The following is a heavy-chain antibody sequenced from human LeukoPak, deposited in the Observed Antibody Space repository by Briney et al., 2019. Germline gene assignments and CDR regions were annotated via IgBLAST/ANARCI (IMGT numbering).Heavy chain of an antibody. CDR3: ARDPPFIIGTTFFDY. J-gene: IGHJ4*02. D-gene: IGHD1-20*01. V-gene: IGHV3-21*01. Sequence: GGSLRLSCAASGFTFSSYSMNWVRQAPGKGLEWVSSISTSSTYIYYADSVKGRFTISRDNAKNSLYTQMNSLRAEDTAVYYCARDPPFIIGTTFFDYWGQGTLVTVSS. CDR1: GFTFSSYS. CDR2: ISTSSTYI.